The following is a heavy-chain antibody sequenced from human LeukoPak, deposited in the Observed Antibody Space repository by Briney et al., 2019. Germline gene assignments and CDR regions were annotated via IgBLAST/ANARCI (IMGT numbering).Heavy chain of an antibody. CDR1: GYTFSSYD. CDR3: ARVRIDGSKGVCYSNYYYMDV. Sequence: SVKVSXEASGYTFSSYDINWIRQAPGQGLEWMSYMNTNTGPTGSAEPFQGRVTITRNNAISRLYMELNSLKSEDTATYYCARVRIDGSKGVCYSNYYYMDVGGKGCTVTAS. CDR2: MNTNTGPT. J-gene: IGHJ6*03. D-gene: IGHD2-8*01. V-gene: IGHV1-8*01.